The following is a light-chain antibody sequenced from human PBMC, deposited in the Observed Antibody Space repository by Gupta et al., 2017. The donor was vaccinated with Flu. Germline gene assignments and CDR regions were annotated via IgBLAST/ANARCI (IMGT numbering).Light chain of an antibody. J-gene: IGLJ2*01. V-gene: IGLV2-23*01. CDR1: NSDVGSYNL. CDR3: CSYAGSSTLV. Sequence: SITISCTGTNSDVGSYNLVSWYQQHPGKAPNLMIYEGSKRPSGVSNRFSGSKAGNTASLTISGLQAEDEADYYCCSYAGSSTLVFGGGTKLTVL. CDR2: EGS.